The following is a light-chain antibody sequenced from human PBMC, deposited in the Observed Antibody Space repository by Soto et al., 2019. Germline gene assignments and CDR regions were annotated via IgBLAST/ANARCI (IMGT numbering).Light chain of an antibody. V-gene: IGKV1-5*01. Sequence: DIQMTQSPSTLSASVGDRVTITCRASQSISSWLAWYQQKPGKAPKLLIYDASSLESGVPSRFSGSGSGTEFTLTISGLQPDDFATYYCQQYYSYPWTFGQGTKVEIK. CDR2: DAS. J-gene: IGKJ1*01. CDR1: QSISSW. CDR3: QQYYSYPWT.